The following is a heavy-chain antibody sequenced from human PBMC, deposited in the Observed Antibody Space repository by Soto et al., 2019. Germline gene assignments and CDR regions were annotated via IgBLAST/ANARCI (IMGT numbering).Heavy chain of an antibody. CDR2: ISAYNGDV. J-gene: IGHJ5*02. CDR3: ARDGPRISSRSWLDP. D-gene: IGHD6-6*01. Sequence: ASVKVSCTASGYTFSSYGISWVRQAPGQGLEWMGWISAYNGDVNYAQNFQGRVTMATDTSTSTAYMELRSLRSDDTAIYYCARDGPRISSRSWLDPCGPGTLVTVPS. V-gene: IGHV1-18*04. CDR1: GYTFSSYG.